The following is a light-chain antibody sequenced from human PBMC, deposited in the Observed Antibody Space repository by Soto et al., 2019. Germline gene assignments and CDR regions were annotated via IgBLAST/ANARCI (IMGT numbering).Light chain of an antibody. V-gene: IGLV1-40*01. CDR3: HSYDSSLSGSV. CDR1: SSNIGAGYD. Sequence: QSVLTQPPSVSGAPGQRVTISCTGNSSNIGAGYDVHWYQQLPGTAPKLLIYRNNNRPSGVPDRFSGSKSGTSASLAITGLQAEDEADYYCHSYDSSLSGSVFGGGTKVTVL. CDR2: RNN. J-gene: IGLJ3*02.